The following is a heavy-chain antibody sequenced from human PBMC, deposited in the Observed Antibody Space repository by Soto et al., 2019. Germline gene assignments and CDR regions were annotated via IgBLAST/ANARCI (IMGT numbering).Heavy chain of an antibody. Sequence: SETLSLTCTVSGGSISSSSYYWGWIRQPPXKGLEWIGSIYYSGSTYYNPSLKSRVTISVDTSKNQFSLKLSSVTAADTAVYYCASISRRGSGRRKAGYYYDSSGYWQSYYYYGMDVWGQGTTVTVSS. V-gene: IGHV4-39*01. CDR3: ASISRRGSGRRKAGYYYDSSGYWQSYYYYGMDV. D-gene: IGHD3-22*01. J-gene: IGHJ6*02. CDR2: IYYSGST. CDR1: GGSISSSSYY.